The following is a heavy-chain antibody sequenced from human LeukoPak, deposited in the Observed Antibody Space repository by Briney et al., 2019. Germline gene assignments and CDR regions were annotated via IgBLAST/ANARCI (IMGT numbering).Heavy chain of an antibody. V-gene: IGHV3-30-3*01. D-gene: IGHD2-15*01. CDR3: ARVRWELLLIDY. CDR2: ISYDGSNK. J-gene: IGHJ4*02. CDR1: GFTFSSYA. Sequence: GGSLRLSCAASGFTFSSYAMHWVRQAPGKGLEWVAVISYDGSNKYYADSVKGRFTISRDNSKNTLYLQVNSLRAEDTAVYYCARVRWELLLIDYWGQGTLVTVSS.